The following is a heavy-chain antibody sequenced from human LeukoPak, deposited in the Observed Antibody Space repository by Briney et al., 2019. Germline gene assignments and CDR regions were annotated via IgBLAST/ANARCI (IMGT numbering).Heavy chain of an antibody. CDR1: GFTFSSYW. D-gene: IGHD2-21*01. V-gene: IGHV3-7*01. CDR2: IKQDGSEK. Sequence: PGGSLRLSCAASGFTFSSYWMSWVRQAPGKGLEWVVNIKQDGSEKYYVDSVKGRFTISRDNAKNSLYLQMNSLRAEDTAVYYCARDSRSLRSLWWSPGGAFDIWGQGTMVTVSS. J-gene: IGHJ3*02. CDR3: ARDSRSLRSLWWSPGGAFDI.